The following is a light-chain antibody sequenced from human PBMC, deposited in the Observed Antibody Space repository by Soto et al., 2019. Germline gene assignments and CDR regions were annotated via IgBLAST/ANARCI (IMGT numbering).Light chain of an antibody. V-gene: IGKV3-20*01. Sequence: EIVCNQSPGSLSRSPLEVANASLMASQSVSNNYLAWYQQKPGQAPRLLIYGASNRATGIPDRFSGSGSGTDFTLTISRLEPEDFAVYYCQQYGSSGTFGQGTKVDI. CDR2: GAS. CDR1: QSVSNNY. CDR3: QQYGSSGT. J-gene: IGKJ1*01.